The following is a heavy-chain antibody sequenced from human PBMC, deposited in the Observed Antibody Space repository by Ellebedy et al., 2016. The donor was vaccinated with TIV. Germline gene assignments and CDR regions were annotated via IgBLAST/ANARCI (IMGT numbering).Heavy chain of an antibody. CDR1: GGTFSSYA. CDR2: IIPILGIA. Sequence: AASVKVSCKASGGTFSSYAISWVRQAPGQGLEWMGRIIPILGIANYAQKFQGRVTITADKSTSTAYMELSSLRSEDTAVYYCATHSPVAGEFHYGYWGQGTLVTVSS. V-gene: IGHV1-69*04. CDR3: ATHSPVAGEFHYGY. D-gene: IGHD2-15*01. J-gene: IGHJ4*02.